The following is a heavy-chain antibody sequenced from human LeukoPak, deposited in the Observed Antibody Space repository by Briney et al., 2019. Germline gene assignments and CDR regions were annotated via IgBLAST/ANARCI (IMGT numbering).Heavy chain of an antibody. Sequence: GGSPRLSCAASGFTFSSYAMHWVRQAPGKGLEWVAIISYDGDTKFYADSVKGRFTIFRDNSKNTLYVQMNSLRAEDTAVYYCAKDTGQWLAQYFFDYWGQGALVTVSS. V-gene: IGHV3-30*18. D-gene: IGHD6-19*01. CDR3: AKDTGQWLAQYFFDY. J-gene: IGHJ4*02. CDR2: ISYDGDTK. CDR1: GFTFSSYA.